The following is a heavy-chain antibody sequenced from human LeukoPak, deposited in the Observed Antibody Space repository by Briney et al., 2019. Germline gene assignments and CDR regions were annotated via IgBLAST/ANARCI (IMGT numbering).Heavy chain of an antibody. V-gene: IGHV4-34*01. J-gene: IGHJ5*02. CDR2: INHSGST. Sequence: PGGSLRLSCAASGFTVSSNYMSWVRQAPGKGLEWIGEINHSGSTYYNPSLKSRVTISLDSSKNQFSLKLSSVTAADTAVYYCVRDVYGPLYPWGQGTLVTVSS. CDR3: VRDVYGPLYP. CDR1: GFTVSSNY. D-gene: IGHD3-10*01.